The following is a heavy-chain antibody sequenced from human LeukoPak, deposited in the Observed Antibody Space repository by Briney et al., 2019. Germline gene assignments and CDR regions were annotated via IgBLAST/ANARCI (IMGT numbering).Heavy chain of an antibody. CDR2: INGDGGST. CDR3: ARERGNSWFAFDS. CDR1: RFTLSSYW. V-gene: IGHV3-74*03. Sequence: GGSLRLSCVASRFTLSSYWMNWVRQAPGKALVWVARINGDGGSTMHADSVKGRFTISRDNAKNTMHLQMNGLSADDTAIYYCARERGNSWFAFDSWGQGTLVTVSS. D-gene: IGHD3-10*01. J-gene: IGHJ5*01.